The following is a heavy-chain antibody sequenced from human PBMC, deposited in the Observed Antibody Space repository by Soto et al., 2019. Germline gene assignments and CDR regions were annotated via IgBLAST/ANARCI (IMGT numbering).Heavy chain of an antibody. CDR3: AIDPFSVNPGVIPDFDT. D-gene: IGHD3-10*01. V-gene: IGHV1-69*04. Sequence: GASVKVSCKSSGDTVNTYTITWVRQAPGQGLEWMGRVIPLLGITDYAQKFQGRLTITADKSTSTAYMELSGLRSEDSAVFYCAIDPFSVNPGVIPDFDTLGQGTLVPLSS. CDR2: VIPLLGIT. J-gene: IGHJ4*01. CDR1: GDTVNTYT.